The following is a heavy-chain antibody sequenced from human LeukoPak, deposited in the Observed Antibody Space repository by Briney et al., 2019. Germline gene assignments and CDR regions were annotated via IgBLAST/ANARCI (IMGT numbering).Heavy chain of an antibody. CDR3: ARMYCSSTSCYDDY. CDR2: ISSSSSYI. Sequence: GGSLRLSCAASGFTFSSYSMNWVRQAPGKGLEWVSSISSSSSYIYYADSVKGRFTISRDNAKNSLYLQMNSLRAEDTAVYYCARMYCSSTSCYDDYWGQGTLVTVSS. J-gene: IGHJ4*02. V-gene: IGHV3-21*01. CDR1: GFTFSSYS. D-gene: IGHD2-2*01.